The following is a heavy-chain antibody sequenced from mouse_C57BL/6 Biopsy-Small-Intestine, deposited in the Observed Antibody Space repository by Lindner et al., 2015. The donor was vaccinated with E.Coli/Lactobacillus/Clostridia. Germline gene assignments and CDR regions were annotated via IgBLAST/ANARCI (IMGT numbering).Heavy chain of an antibody. V-gene: IGHV1-55*01. J-gene: IGHJ3*01. Sequence: VQLQESGADLVKPGASVKMSCKTSGFTFINYWITWVQQRPGQGLEWIGDIYLASGSTNYKEKFKNKATLTVDTSSSTAYMQLSSLTSEDSAVYYCAYFDYDEGFANWGQGTLVTVSA. D-gene: IGHD2-4*01. CDR1: GFTFINYW. CDR2: IYLASGST. CDR3: AYFDYDEGFAN.